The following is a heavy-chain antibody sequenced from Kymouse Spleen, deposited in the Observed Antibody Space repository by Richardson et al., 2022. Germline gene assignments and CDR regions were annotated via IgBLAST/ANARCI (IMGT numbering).Heavy chain of an antibody. D-gene: IGHD3-10*01. J-gene: IGHJ4*02. CDR1: GFTFSDYY. CDR3: ARDGQLPRITMVRGVIKGFDY. Sequence: QVQLVESGGGLVKPGGSLRLSCAASGFTFSDYYMSWIRQAPGKGLEWVSYISSSGSTIYYADSVKGRFTISRDNAKNSLYLQMNSLRAEDTAVYYCARDGQLPRITMVRGVIKGFDYWGQGTLVTVSS. CDR2: ISSSGSTI. V-gene: IGHV3-11*01.